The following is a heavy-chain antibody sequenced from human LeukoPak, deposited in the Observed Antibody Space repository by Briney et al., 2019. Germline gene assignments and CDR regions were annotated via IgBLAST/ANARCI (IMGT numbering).Heavy chain of an antibody. J-gene: IGHJ4*02. V-gene: IGHV3-7*01. D-gene: IGHD4-17*01. CDR2: IKQDGGQI. CDR3: ARLGARQMLEY. CDR1: EFTFSSYW. Sequence: GGSLRLSCAASEFTFSSYWMNWVRQAPGKGLEWVANIKQDGGQIYYLDSVKGRFTVSRDNAKNPLYLQMNSLRAEDTAVYYCARLGARQMLEYWGQGTLVTVSS.